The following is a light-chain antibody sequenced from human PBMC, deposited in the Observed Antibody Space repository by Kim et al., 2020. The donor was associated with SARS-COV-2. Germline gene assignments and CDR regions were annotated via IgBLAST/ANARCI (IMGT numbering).Light chain of an antibody. CDR2: DAT. J-gene: IGKJ1*01. CDR1: QTVFTW. CDR3: QQYNFDFGS. V-gene: IGKV1-5*03. Sequence: DIQLTQSPSTLSASVGDRVTITCRASQTVFTWLAWYQQKPGKAPNLLISDATTLESGVPSRFSASGSGTEFALTISSLQPDDFATYYCQQYNFDFGSFGQGTKVDIK.